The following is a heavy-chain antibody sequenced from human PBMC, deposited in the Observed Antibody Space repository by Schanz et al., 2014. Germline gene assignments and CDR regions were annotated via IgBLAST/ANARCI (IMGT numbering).Heavy chain of an antibody. CDR1: GYAFTTYG. J-gene: IGHJ5*02. V-gene: IGHV1-18*01. CDR3: ARDRRRYCSTASCLHDNWFDP. D-gene: IGHD2-2*01. CDR2: ISAYNGNT. Sequence: QVQLVQSGAEVKKPGASVRVSCKVSGYAFTTYGISWVRQAPGQGLEWMGWISAYNGNTNYAQKLQGRVTMTTDTSTSTAYMELRSLRSDDTAVYYCARDRRRYCSTASCLHDNWFDPWGHGTLVIVSS.